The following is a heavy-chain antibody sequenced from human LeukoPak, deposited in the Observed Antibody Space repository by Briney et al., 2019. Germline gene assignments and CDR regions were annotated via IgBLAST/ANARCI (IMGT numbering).Heavy chain of an antibody. CDR1: GYTFVTYG. CDR3: ARASFDH. Sequence: GASVKVSCKASGYTFVTYGVDWVRQAPGQGPEWIGWISTYNGNTKYAPKFQERVTLTRDTSTATAYLELRSLTSDDSAIYYCARASFDHWGQGTLVFVSS. J-gene: IGHJ4*02. CDR2: ISTYNGNT. V-gene: IGHV1-18*01.